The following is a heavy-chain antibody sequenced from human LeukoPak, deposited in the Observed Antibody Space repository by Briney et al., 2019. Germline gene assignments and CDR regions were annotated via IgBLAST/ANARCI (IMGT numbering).Heavy chain of an antibody. CDR2: IYTSGST. CDR1: GGSISSYY. Sequence: PSETLSLTCTVSGGSISSYYWSWIRQPAGKGLEWIGRIYTSGSTNYNPSLKSRVTMSADTSKNQFSLKLSSVTAADTAVYYCAREYSSSWYISHYYYYYGMDVWGQGTTVTVSS. D-gene: IGHD6-13*01. CDR3: AREYSSSWYISHYYYYYGMDV. J-gene: IGHJ6*02. V-gene: IGHV4-4*07.